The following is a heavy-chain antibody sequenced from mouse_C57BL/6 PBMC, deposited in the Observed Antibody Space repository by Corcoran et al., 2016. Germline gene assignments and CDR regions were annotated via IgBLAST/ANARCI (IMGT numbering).Heavy chain of an antibody. CDR1: GYTFTTYG. CDR2: INTYSGVP. CDR3: ARNYGSSHLYFDV. D-gene: IGHD1-1*01. V-gene: IGHV9-3*01. Sequence: IQLVQSGPELKKPGETVKISCKASGYTFTTYGMSWVKQAPGKGLKWMGWINTYSGVPTYADDFKGRFAFSLETSASTAYLQINNLKNEDTATYFCARNYGSSHLYFDVWGTGTTVTVSS. J-gene: IGHJ1*03.